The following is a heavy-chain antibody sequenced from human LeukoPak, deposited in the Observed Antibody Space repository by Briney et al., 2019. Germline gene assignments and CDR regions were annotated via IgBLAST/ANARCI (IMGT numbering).Heavy chain of an antibody. D-gene: IGHD6-13*01. CDR3: AKGVSSLTFSFDY. CDR1: GFIFSSYA. J-gene: IGHJ4*02. Sequence: PGGSLRLSCAASGFIFSSYAMSWVRQAPGKGLEWVSTISGSGGSTYYADSVKGRFTISRDNSKNTVYLQMNSLRAEDTAVYYCAKGVSSLTFSFDYWGQGTLVTVSS. V-gene: IGHV3-23*01. CDR2: ISGSGGST.